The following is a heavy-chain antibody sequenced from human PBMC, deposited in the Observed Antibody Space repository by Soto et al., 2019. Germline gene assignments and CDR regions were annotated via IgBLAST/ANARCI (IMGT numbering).Heavy chain of an antibody. Sequence: QVQLVQSGAEVKKPGASVKVSCKASGYTFTSYAMHWVRQAPGQRLEWMGWINAGNGNTKYSQKFQGRVTITRDTSASTAYMEPSSLRSEDTAVYYCARGGSLYWSFDLWGRGTLVTVSS. D-gene: IGHD1-26*01. CDR2: INAGNGNT. V-gene: IGHV1-3*01. CDR1: GYTFTSYA. CDR3: ARGGSLYWSFDL. J-gene: IGHJ2*01.